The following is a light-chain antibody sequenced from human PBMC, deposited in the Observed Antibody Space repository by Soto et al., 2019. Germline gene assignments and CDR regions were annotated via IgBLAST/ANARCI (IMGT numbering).Light chain of an antibody. J-gene: IGLJ1*01. Sequence: QLVLTQPPSVSGTPAQRVTISCSGSSSNIGSNTVNWYQQLPGAAPRLLIYSNNQRPSGVPDRFSGSKSGTSASLAISGLQSEDEADYYCGTWDDSLNSYVFGTGTKLTVL. CDR2: SNN. CDR3: GTWDDSLNSYV. V-gene: IGLV1-44*01. CDR1: SSNIGSNT.